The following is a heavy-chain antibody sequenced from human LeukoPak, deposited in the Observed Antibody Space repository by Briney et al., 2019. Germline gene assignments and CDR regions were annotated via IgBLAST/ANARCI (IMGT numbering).Heavy chain of an antibody. V-gene: IGHV3-23*01. CDR2: ISGSGVST. CDR3: ARDTRGSYFFGSDY. J-gene: IGHJ4*02. CDR1: GFTFSSYA. D-gene: IGHD1-26*01. Sequence: GGSLRLSCAASGFTFSSYAMSWVRQAPGKGLEWVSAISGSGVSTYYADSVKGRLSISRDNSKNTLYLQMNSLRVEDTAIYYCARDTRGSYFFGSDYWGQGTLVTVSS.